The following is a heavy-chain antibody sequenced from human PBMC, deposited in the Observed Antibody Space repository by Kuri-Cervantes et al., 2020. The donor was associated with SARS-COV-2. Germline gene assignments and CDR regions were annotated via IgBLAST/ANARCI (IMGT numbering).Heavy chain of an antibody. CDR3: ARDSPAYCSSTSCYFFDY. CDR2: IYHSGTT. Sequence: SETLSLTCTVSGSSVSSPNYWGWLRQPPGKGLEWIGSIYHSGTTYYNPSLKSRVTLSVDRSKNQFSLKLSSVTAADTAVYYCARDSPAYCSSTSCYFFDYWGQGTLVTVSS. J-gene: IGHJ4*02. V-gene: IGHV4-38-2*02. D-gene: IGHD2-2*01. CDR1: GSSVSSPNY.